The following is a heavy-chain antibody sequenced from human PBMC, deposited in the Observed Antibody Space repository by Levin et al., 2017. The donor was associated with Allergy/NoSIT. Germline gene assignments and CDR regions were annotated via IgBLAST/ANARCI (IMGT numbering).Heavy chain of an antibody. CDR3: ARRYSDGSNSFDY. CDR2: IFPSDSDT. Sequence: GGSLRLSCQASGYSFTSYWFVWVRQRPGKGLEWMGLIFPSDSDTRVSPSFQGQIIMSVDKSINTAYLQWSSLKASDSAMYYCARRYSDGSNSFDYWGQGTLVIVSS. J-gene: IGHJ4*02. D-gene: IGHD4-23*01. V-gene: IGHV5-51*01. CDR1: GYSFTSYW.